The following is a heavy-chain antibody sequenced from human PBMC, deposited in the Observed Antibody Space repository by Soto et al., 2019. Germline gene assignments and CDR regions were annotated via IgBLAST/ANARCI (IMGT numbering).Heavy chain of an antibody. V-gene: IGHV1-24*01. CDR1: GYTLTELS. D-gene: IGHD3-3*01. J-gene: IGHJ5*02. CDR3: APPLRFLEWSSSFDP. Sequence: ASVKVSCKVSGYTLTELSMHWVRQAPGKGLEWMGGFDPEDGETIYAQKFQGRVTMTEDTSTDTAYMELSSLRSEDTAVYFCAPPLRFLEWSSSFDPWGQGTLVTVSS. CDR2: FDPEDGET.